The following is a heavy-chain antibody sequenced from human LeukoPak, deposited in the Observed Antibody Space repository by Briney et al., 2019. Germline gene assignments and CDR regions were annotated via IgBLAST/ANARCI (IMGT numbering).Heavy chain of an antibody. J-gene: IGHJ4*02. CDR2: ISRSGGST. CDR1: GFTFSSYA. Sequence: GGSLRLSRAASGFTFSSYAMSWVRQAPGKGLEWVSAISRSGGSTYYADSVKGRSTISRDNSKNTLYLQMNSLRADDTAVYYCAKGHSAYDYARDFDYWGQGTLVTVSS. D-gene: IGHD5-12*01. V-gene: IGHV3-23*01. CDR3: AKGHSAYDYARDFDY.